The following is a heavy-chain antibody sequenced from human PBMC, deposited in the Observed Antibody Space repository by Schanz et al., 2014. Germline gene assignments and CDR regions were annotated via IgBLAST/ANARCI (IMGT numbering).Heavy chain of an antibody. V-gene: IGHV3-66*01. Sequence: EVQLVESGGGLVKPGGSLRLSCAASGIAFSSYSMNWVRQAPGKGLEWVSVIYSGGSTYYADSVKGRFTISRDNSKNTLYLQMNSLRAEDTAVYYCARDRWDWNNAFDIWGQGTMVTVSS. CDR3: ARDRWDWNNAFDI. J-gene: IGHJ3*02. CDR2: IYSGGST. D-gene: IGHD1-1*01. CDR1: GIAFSSYS.